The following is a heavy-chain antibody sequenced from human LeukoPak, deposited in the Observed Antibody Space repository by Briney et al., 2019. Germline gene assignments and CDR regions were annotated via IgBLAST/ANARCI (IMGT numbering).Heavy chain of an antibody. CDR1: GFTLSSYS. D-gene: IGHD3-16*01. J-gene: IGHJ5*02. CDR3: AKGLGGRRGFDP. CDR2: ISSSSLYI. Sequence: GGSLRLSCAVSGFTLSSYSMKWVRQAPGEGLEWVSSISSSSLYIYYGDSVKGRFTISRDNAKHSVYLQMNRLRAEDTAVYYCAKGLGGRRGFDPWGQGTLVTVSS. V-gene: IGHV3-21*01.